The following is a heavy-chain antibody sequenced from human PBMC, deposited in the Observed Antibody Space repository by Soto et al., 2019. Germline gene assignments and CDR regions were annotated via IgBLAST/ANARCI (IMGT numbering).Heavy chain of an antibody. CDR3: ARDRSYYDSSGYYSHYYGMDV. CDR1: GFTFSSYG. Sequence: GGSLRLSCAAAGFTFSSYGIHWVRQAPGKGLDWVAVIRYDGSNKYYTDSVKGRFTISRDNSKNTLYLQMNSLRVEDTAVYYCARDRSYYDSSGYYSHYYGMDVWGQGTTVTVSS. CDR2: IRYDGSNK. D-gene: IGHD3-22*01. V-gene: IGHV3-33*01. J-gene: IGHJ6*02.